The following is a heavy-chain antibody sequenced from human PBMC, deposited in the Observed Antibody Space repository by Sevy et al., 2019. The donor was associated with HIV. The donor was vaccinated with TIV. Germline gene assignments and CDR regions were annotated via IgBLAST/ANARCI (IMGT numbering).Heavy chain of an antibody. CDR2: IWYDGSKK. V-gene: IGHV3-33*01. CDR1: GFTFSRYG. Sequence: GGSLRLSCAASGFTFSRYGLHWVRQVPGKGLEWVAVIWYDGSKKYYGDTVKGRFTISRDDSKNTLYLQMNSLRAEDTAVYFCAGDFGVGAYYFDYWGPGTLVTVSS. CDR3: AGDFGVGAYYFDY. J-gene: IGHJ4*02. D-gene: IGHD3-3*01.